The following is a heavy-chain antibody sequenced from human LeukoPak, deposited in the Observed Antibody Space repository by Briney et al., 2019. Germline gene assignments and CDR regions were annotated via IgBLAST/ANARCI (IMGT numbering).Heavy chain of an antibody. CDR2: IKQDGGEK. J-gene: IGHJ6*02. CDR3: ARSSKAESTRYSSGWYSGPPYYYGMDV. D-gene: IGHD6-19*01. Sequence: GGSLRLSCAASGFTFSSYWMSWVRQAPGKGPEWVANIKQDGGEKYYVDSVKGRFTISRDKAKNSLYLQMNSLRAEDTAVYYCARSSKAESTRYSSGWYSGPPYYYGMDVWGQGTAVTVSS. CDR1: GFTFSSYW. V-gene: IGHV3-7*05.